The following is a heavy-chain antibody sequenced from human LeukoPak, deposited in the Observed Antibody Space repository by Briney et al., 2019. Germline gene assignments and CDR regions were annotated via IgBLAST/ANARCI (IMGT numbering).Heavy chain of an antibody. J-gene: IGHJ4*02. Sequence: SEALSLTCTVSGGSISSSRYYWGWIRQPPGKGLEWIGSMYYSGNTYYNASLKSRITISVDTAKNQFSLNLRSVTAADTAVYYCARLGDDDNLRYFDYWGQGTLVTVSS. CDR1: GGSISSSRYY. CDR3: ARLGDDDNLRYFDY. CDR2: MYYSGNT. V-gene: IGHV4-39*01. D-gene: IGHD5-24*01.